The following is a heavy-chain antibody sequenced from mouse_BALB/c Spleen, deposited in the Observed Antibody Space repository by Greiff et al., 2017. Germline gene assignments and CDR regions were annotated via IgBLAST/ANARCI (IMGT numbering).Heavy chain of an antibody. CDR3: ARKSMVASYYAMDY. D-gene: IGHD2-10*02. Sequence: VQLQQSGPELVKPGASVKISCKASGYSFTGYFMNWVMQSHGKSLEWIGRINPYNGDTFYNQKFKGKATLTVDKSYSTAHMELRSLASEDSAVYYCARKSMVASYYAMDYWGQGTSVTVSS. J-gene: IGHJ4*01. CDR2: INPYNGDT. V-gene: IGHV1-20*02. CDR1: GYSFTGYF.